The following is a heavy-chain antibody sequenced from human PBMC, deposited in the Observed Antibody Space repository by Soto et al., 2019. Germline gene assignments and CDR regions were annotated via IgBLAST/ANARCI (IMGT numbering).Heavy chain of an antibody. V-gene: IGHV1-18*01. Sequence: ASVKVSCKASGYTFTNFGISLVRQAPGQGLEWMGWISAYNGNTNYAQKFQGRVTMTTDTSTSTAYMEVRSLRFDDTAVYYCARKGAYYDFWSGYLRYYYYGMDVWVQGTTVTVSS. CDR3: ARKGAYYDFWSGYLRYYYYGMDV. CDR1: GYTFTNFG. J-gene: IGHJ6*02. CDR2: ISAYNGNT. D-gene: IGHD3-3*01.